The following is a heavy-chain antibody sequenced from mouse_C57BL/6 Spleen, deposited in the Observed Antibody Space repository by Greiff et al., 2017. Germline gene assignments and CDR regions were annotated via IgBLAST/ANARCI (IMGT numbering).Heavy chain of an antibody. Sequence: EVKLMESEGGLVQPGSSMKLSCTASGFTFSDYYMAWVRQVPEKGLEWVANINYDGSSTYYLDSLKSRFIISRDNAKNILYLQMSSLKSEDTATYYCARCITTGRYFDVWGTGTTVTVSS. D-gene: IGHD1-1*01. CDR1: GFTFSDYY. CDR3: ARCITTGRYFDV. CDR2: INYDGSST. J-gene: IGHJ1*03. V-gene: IGHV5-16*01.